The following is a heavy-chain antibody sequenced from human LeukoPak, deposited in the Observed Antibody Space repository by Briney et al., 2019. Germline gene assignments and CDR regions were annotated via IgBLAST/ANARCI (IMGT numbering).Heavy chain of an antibody. CDR3: TTGNSRY. CDR2: IKSKTDGGTT. J-gene: IGHJ4*02. CDR1: GFTFNYAW. D-gene: IGHD4-23*01. V-gene: IGHV3-15*01. Sequence: GGSLRPSCAASGFTFNYAWMSWVRQTPGKGLEWLGRIKSKTDGGTTDYAAPVKGRFTISRDDSKNTLYLQMNSLKTEDTAVYYCTTGNSRYWGQGTLVTVSS.